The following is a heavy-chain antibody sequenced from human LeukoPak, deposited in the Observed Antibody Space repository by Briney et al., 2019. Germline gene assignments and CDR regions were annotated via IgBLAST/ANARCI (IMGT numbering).Heavy chain of an antibody. J-gene: IGHJ4*02. CDR3: SSATSMTTITTDH. V-gene: IGHV3-30*03. CDR1: GFTFGDYG. CDR2: ISYDEANI. D-gene: IGHD6-25*01. Sequence: PGRSLRLSCAASGFTFGDYGMHRVRQAPGKGLEWLAVISYDEANIYYADSVKGRLTISRDNSKNTVFLQMNSLRVEDTAIYYCSSATSMTTITTDHWGQGTLVTVSS.